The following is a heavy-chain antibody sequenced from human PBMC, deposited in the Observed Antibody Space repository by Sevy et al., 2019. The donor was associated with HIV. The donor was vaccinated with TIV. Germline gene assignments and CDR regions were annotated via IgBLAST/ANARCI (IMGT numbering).Heavy chain of an antibody. Sequence: GGSLRLSCAASGFTFSSYWMSWVRQAPGKGLEWVANIKQDGSEKYYVDSVKGRFTISRDNAKNSLYLQMNSLRAEDTAVYYCARDPSLLYDSSGYYLYYFDYWGQGTLVTVSS. D-gene: IGHD3-22*01. J-gene: IGHJ4*02. CDR1: GFTFSSYW. CDR3: ARDPSLLYDSSGYYLYYFDY. CDR2: IKQDGSEK. V-gene: IGHV3-7*01.